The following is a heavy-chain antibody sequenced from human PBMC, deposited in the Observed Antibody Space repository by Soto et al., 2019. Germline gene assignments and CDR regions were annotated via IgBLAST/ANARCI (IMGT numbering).Heavy chain of an antibody. J-gene: IGHJ5*02. CDR3: AKDLRYSSSWYLAGNWFDP. CDR1: GFTFSSYG. D-gene: IGHD6-13*01. Sequence: GGSLRLSCAASGFTFSSYGMHWVRQAPGKGLEWVAVISYDGSNKYYADSVKGRFTISRDNSKNTLYLQMNSLRAEDTAVYYCAKDLRYSSSWYLAGNWFDPWGQEPWSPSPQ. V-gene: IGHV3-30*18. CDR2: ISYDGSNK.